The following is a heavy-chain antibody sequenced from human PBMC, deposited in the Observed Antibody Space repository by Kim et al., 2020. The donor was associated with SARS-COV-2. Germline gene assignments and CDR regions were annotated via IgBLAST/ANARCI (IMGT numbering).Heavy chain of an antibody. V-gene: IGHV3-66*01. D-gene: IGHD3-22*01. Sequence: GGSLRLSCAASGYTVSDSYMAWVRQAPGKGLEWVSFIDSGGNTIYADSVKGRLIISTDHSKNTLDLQKNSLRAEDTAVYFYATVVFYYEVEYFKNWGQGT. CDR1: GYTVSDSY. CDR3: ATVVFYYEVEYFKN. CDR2: IDSGGNT. J-gene: IGHJ1*01.